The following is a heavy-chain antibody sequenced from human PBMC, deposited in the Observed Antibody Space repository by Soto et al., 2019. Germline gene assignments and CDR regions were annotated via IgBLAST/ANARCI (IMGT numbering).Heavy chain of an antibody. D-gene: IGHD3-22*01. CDR3: TRSYYYDTLSYYDN. CDR2: IRSNAYGGTT. J-gene: IGHJ4*02. V-gene: IGHV3-49*04. Sequence: PGGSLRLSCTTSGFTFGDYAMSWVRQAPGKVLEWVGFIRSNAYGGTTQYAASVKGRFTISRDDSKSIAYLQMNSLKTEDTAVYYFTRSYYYDTLSYYDNWGQGTLVTVCS. CDR1: GFTFGDYA.